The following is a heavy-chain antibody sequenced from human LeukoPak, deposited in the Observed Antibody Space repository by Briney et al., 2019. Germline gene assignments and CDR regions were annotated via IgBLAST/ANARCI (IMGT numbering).Heavy chain of an antibody. Sequence: SETLSLTCTVSGDSISSTNYYWGWIRQPPGKGLEWIGSIYYSGSTFNNPSLKSRVTISVDTSKNQFSLKVSCVTAADTAVYYCARSRGSGWLYYYYMDVWGKGTTVTISS. CDR2: IYYSGST. V-gene: IGHV4-39*07. CDR3: ARSRGSGWLYYYYMDV. D-gene: IGHD6-19*01. J-gene: IGHJ6*03. CDR1: GDSISSTNYY.